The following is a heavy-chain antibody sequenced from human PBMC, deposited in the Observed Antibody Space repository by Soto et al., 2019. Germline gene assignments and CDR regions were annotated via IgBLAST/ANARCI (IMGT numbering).Heavy chain of an antibody. CDR2: ISYDGSNK. V-gene: IGHV3-30-3*01. D-gene: IGHD1-26*01. J-gene: IGHJ3*02. CDR1: GFTFSSYA. Sequence: PGGSLRLSCAASGFTFSSYAMHWVRQAPGKGLEWVAVISYDGSNKYYADSVKGRFTISRDNSKNTLYLQMNSLRAEDTAVYYCARDPAFPSIGGANAFDIWGQGTMVTVSS. CDR3: ARDPAFPSIGGANAFDI.